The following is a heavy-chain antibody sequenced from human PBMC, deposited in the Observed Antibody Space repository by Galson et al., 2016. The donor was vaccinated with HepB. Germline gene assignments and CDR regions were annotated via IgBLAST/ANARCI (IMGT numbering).Heavy chain of an antibody. V-gene: IGHV3-48*04. CDR3: ARDGPNYNYDF. CDR2: IESYSKII. D-gene: IGHD5-24*01. Sequence: SLRLSCAASGFTFKKYGFNWVRLTPGKGLEWLSYIESYSKIIRYTVSVRGRFTVSGDNAKNSVYLQLSGLRVEDTAIYYCARDGPNYNYDFWGQGTLVTVFS. CDR1: GFTFKKYG. J-gene: IGHJ4*02.